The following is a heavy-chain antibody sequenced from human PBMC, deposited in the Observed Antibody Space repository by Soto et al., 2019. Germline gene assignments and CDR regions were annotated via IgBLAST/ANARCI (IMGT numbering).Heavy chain of an antibody. CDR3: ARDYLWRLQSQQHGIEV. V-gene: IGHV1-18*01. D-gene: IGHD6-13*01. J-gene: IGHJ6*02. CDR2: ISAYNGNT. Sequence: QVQLVQSGAEVKKPGASVKVSCKSSGYTFTSYGISWVRQAPGQGLEWMGWISAYNGNTNYAQKLQARVTMTTETSPSTAYMELRSDRSDDTAVYYCARDYLWRLQSQQHGIEVWGQGNTVSVCS. CDR1: GYTFTSYG.